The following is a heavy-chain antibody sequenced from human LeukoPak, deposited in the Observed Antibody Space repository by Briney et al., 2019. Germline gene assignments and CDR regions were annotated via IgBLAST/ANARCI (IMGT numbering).Heavy chain of an antibody. V-gene: IGHV4-59*01. J-gene: IGHJ4*02. CDR3: ARGGYSYAKGRFDY. CDR1: GGTISSYY. CDR2: IYYSGST. D-gene: IGHD5-18*01. Sequence: SETLSLTCTVSGGTISSYYWSWIRQPPGKGLEWIGYIYYSGSTNYNPSLKSRVTISVDTSKNQFSLKLGSVTAADTAVYYCARGGYSYAKGRFDYWGQGTLVTVSS.